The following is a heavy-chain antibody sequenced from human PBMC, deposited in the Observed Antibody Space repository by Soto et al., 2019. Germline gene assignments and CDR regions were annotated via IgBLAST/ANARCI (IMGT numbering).Heavy chain of an antibody. J-gene: IGHJ5*02. Sequence: SETLSLTCTVSGGSISSGGYYWSWIRQHPGKGLEWIGYIYYSGSSYYNPSLKSRVTISVDMSKNQFSLKLSSVTAADTAVYYCARGRGYSGYDCNWFDPWGQGTLVTVSS. CDR1: GGSISSGGYY. CDR2: IYYSGSS. D-gene: IGHD5-12*01. CDR3: ARGRGYSGYDCNWFDP. V-gene: IGHV4-31*03.